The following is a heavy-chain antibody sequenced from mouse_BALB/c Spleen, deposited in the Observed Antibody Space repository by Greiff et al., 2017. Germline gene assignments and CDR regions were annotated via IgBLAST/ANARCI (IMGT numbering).Heavy chain of an antibody. CDR3: ARSAYYRYDGYFDV. V-gene: IGHV5-4*02. CDR2: ISDGGSYT. CDR1: GFTFSDYY. Sequence: DVMLVESGGGLVKPGGSLKLSCAASGFTFSDYYMYWVRQTPEKRLEWVATISDGGSYTYYPDSVKGRFTISRDNAKNNLYLQMSSLKSEDTAMYYCARSAYYRYDGYFDVWGAGTTVTVSS. D-gene: IGHD2-14*01. J-gene: IGHJ1*01.